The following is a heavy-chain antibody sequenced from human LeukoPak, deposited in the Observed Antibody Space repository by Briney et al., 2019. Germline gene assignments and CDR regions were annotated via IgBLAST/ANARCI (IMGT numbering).Heavy chain of an antibody. J-gene: IGHJ4*02. CDR1: GGSISTYY. Sequence: SETPSLTCTVAGGSISTYYWSWIRQPPGKGLEWIGYIYYSGSTKYNPSLESRVTISLDMSKNQFSLRLSSVTAADTAVYYCARRLAVTGRYYFDYWGQGTLVTVSS. CDR2: IYYSGST. CDR3: ARRLAVTGRYYFDY. D-gene: IGHD6-19*01. V-gene: IGHV4-59*08.